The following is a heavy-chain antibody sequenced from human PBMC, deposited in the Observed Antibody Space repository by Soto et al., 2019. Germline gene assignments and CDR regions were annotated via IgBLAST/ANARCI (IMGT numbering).Heavy chain of an antibody. CDR1: VFTFSSYE. V-gene: IGHV3-48*03. D-gene: IGHD1-1*01. Sequence: VGSLRLSCASSVFTFSSYEMNCVRQAPGKWLEWVSSISVSGSTMYYADSVKGRFTISRDNAKNSLYLQMNSLRAEDTAVYYCAREHNYDAFDIWGQGTMVIVSS. J-gene: IGHJ3*02. CDR3: AREHNYDAFDI. CDR2: ISVSGSTM.